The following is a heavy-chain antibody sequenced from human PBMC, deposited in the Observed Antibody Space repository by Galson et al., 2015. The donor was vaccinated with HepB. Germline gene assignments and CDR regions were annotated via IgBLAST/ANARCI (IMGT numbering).Heavy chain of an antibody. J-gene: IGHJ4*02. CDR1: GFSLSTSGVG. CDR3: AHRTYYYDSSGFDY. V-gene: IGHV2-5*02. CDR2: IYWDDDK. D-gene: IGHD3-22*01. Sequence: PALVKPTQTLTLTCTFSGFSLSTSGVGVGWIRQPPGKALEWLALIYWDDDKRYSPSLKSRLTITKDTSKNQVVLTMTNMDPVDTATYYCAHRTYYYDSSGFDYWGQGTLVTVSS.